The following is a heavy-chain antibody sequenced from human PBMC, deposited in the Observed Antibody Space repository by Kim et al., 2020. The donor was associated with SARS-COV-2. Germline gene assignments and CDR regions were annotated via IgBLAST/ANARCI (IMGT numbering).Heavy chain of an antibody. CDR3: ARDAGDTAMDPLPGPFYYFDY. J-gene: IGHJ4*02. CDR1: GFTFSSYG. V-gene: IGHV3-33*08. D-gene: IGHD5-18*01. CDR2: IWYDGSNK. Sequence: GGSLRLSCAASGFTFSSYGMHWVRQAPGKGLEWVAVIWYDGSNKYYADSVKGRFTISRDNSKNTLYLQMNSLRAEDTAVYYCARDAGDTAMDPLPGPFYYFDYWGQGTLVTVSS.